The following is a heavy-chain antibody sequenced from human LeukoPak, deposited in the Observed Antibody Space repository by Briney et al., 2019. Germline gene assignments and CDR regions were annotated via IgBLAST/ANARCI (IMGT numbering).Heavy chain of an antibody. CDR3: AKDFGYCSGGSCSYFDY. J-gene: IGHJ4*02. Sequence: QTGGSLRLSCAASGFTFSSYGMHWVRQAPGKGLEWVAVISYDGSNKYYSASVKGRFTISRDNSKNTLYLQMHSLRAEDTAVYYCAKDFGYCSGGSCSYFDYWGQGTLVTVSS. V-gene: IGHV3-30*18. CDR2: ISYDGSNK. D-gene: IGHD2-15*01. CDR1: GFTFSSYG.